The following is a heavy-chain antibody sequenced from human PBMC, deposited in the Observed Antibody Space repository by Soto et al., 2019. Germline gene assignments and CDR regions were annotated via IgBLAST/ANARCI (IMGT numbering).Heavy chain of an antibody. Sequence: EVQLVESGGGVVRPGGSLRLACVVSGFSLEEYGMSWVRQAPGKGPEWVSGMHRNDNSTGYADAVKGRFTISRDDAKNSLYLQMSSLRAEDTAFYYCARDHRWGYEYGDYGDSWGHGTLVTVSS. CDR3: ARDHRWGYEYGDYGDS. CDR2: MHRNDNST. J-gene: IGHJ5*01. CDR1: GFSLEEYG. D-gene: IGHD4-17*01. V-gene: IGHV3-20*04.